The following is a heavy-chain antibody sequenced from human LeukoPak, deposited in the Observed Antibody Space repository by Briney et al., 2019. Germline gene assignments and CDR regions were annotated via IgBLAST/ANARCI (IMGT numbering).Heavy chain of an antibody. CDR2: ISAYSGNT. J-gene: IGHJ4*02. D-gene: IGHD2-2*02. CDR1: GYTFTSYG. V-gene: IGHV1-18*01. Sequence: ASVKVSCKASGYTFTSYGISWVRQAPGQGLEWMGWISAYSGNTNYAQKLQGRVTMTTDTSTSTAYMELRSLRSDDTAVYYCAREGYCSSTSCYTFDYWGQGTLVTVSS. CDR3: AREGYCSSTSCYTFDY.